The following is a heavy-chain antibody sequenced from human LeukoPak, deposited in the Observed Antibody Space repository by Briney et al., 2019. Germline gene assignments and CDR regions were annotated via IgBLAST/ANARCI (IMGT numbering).Heavy chain of an antibody. J-gene: IGHJ4*02. CDR1: GFTVSSYW. CDR3: AREAGIPPSTQQWPTSVDY. V-gene: IGHV3-7*05. Sequence: GGSLRLSCVASGFTVSSYWMSWVRQAPGKGLEWVANIKQDGSEKYYVDSVKGRFTISRDNAKNSLDLQMNSLRAEDTAVYYCAREAGIPPSTQQWPTSVDYWGQGTLVTVSS. CDR2: IKQDGSEK. D-gene: IGHD5-18*01.